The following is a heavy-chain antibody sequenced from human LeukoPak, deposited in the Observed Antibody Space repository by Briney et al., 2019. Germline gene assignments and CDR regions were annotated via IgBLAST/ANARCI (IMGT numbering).Heavy chain of an antibody. CDR3: AREEFELELHP. CDR1: GFTVSSNY. D-gene: IGHD1-7*01. CDR2: IYSGGSR. Sequence: PGGSLRLSCAASGFTVSSNYMSWVRQAPGKGLEWVSVIYSGGSRYYADSVKGRFTISRDNAKNSLYLQMNSLRAEDTAVYYCAREEFELELHPWGQGTLVTVSS. V-gene: IGHV3-66*01. J-gene: IGHJ5*02.